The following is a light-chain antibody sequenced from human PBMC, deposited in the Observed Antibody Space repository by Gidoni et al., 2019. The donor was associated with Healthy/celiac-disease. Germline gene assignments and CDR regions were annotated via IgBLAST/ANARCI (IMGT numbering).Light chain of an antibody. CDR1: QSVSSN. V-gene: IGKV3-15*01. Sequence: EIVLTQSPATLSVSPGERATLSCSASQSVSSNLAWYQQKPGQAPRLLIYGASTRATGIPARFSGSGSVKEFTLTISSLQSEDFAVYYCQQYNNWPYTLGQGTKLEIK. CDR3: QQYNNWPYT. J-gene: IGKJ2*01. CDR2: GAS.